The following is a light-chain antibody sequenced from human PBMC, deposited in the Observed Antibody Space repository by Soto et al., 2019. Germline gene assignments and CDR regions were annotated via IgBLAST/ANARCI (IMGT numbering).Light chain of an antibody. Sequence: DIVLTQSPDSLAVSLGERATINCKSSQSVFYSPNTKTYLAWYQQKPGQPPKLLIYWASTRESGVSDRFSGSWSGTDFPLTISRLQDEDVAVYYCHHYASSPRTFGQGTKVEIK. CDR1: QSVFYSPNTKTY. V-gene: IGKV4-1*01. CDR3: HHYASSPRT. J-gene: IGKJ1*01. CDR2: WAS.